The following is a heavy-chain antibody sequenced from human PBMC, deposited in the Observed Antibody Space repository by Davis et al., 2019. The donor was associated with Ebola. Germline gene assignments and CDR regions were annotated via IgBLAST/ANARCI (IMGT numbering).Heavy chain of an antibody. J-gene: IGHJ6*02. CDR1: GGSISSTSHY. CDR3: ARHGSEGGLNNMDV. D-gene: IGHD5-12*01. V-gene: IGHV4-39*01. CDR2: IYYSGNT. Sequence: MPSETLSLTCTVSGGSISSTSHYWGWIRQPPGKGLEWIGSIYYSGNTYYNPSLKSRVTISVDTAKNQFSVKLNSVTAADTAVYYCARHGSEGGLNNMDVWGQGTTVTVSS.